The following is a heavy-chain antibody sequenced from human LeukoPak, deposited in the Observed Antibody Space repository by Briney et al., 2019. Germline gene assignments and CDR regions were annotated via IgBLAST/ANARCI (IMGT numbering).Heavy chain of an antibody. J-gene: IGHJ4*02. CDR1: GGSISSSSYY. Sequence: SETLSLTCTVSGGSISSSSYYWGWIRQPPGKGLEWIGSIYYSGSTYYNPSLKSRVTISVDTSKSQFSLKLSSVTAADTAVYYCARGGSNPFDYWGQGTLVTVSS. CDR3: ARGGSNPFDY. D-gene: IGHD1-14*01. V-gene: IGHV4-39*07. CDR2: IYYSGST.